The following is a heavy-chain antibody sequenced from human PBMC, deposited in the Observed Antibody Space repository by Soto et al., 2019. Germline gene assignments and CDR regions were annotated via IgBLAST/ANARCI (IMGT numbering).Heavy chain of an antibody. CDR1: AFTVSSSA. CDR3: VKGGWGTVVDY. V-gene: IGHV3-23*01. D-gene: IGHD3-16*01. CDR2: VTNTGETT. Sequence: EVQLLESGGGLVRPGGSLRLSCAASAFTVSSSAITWVRQAPGKGLEWVSTVTNTGETTFYADSVKGRFTISRDDSKSTVYLPMSGLRAEASAVDYCVKGGWGTVVDYWGQGTLVTVSS. J-gene: IGHJ4*02.